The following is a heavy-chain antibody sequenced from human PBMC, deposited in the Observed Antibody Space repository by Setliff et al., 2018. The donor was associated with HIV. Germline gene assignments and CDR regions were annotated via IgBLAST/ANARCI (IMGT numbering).Heavy chain of an antibody. CDR2: IHHSGST. J-gene: IGHJ4*02. CDR1: GGSISSSSFY. V-gene: IGHV4-39*01. D-gene: IGHD3-10*01. CDR3: ATGPYGSGSYTKFDY. Sequence: SETLSLTCTVSGGSISSSSFYWGWIRQPPGKGLEYIGNIHHSGSTHYNPSLKSRVAISVDTSKNQFSLKLSSVTAADTAVYYCATGPYGSGSYTKFDYWGQGTLVTVS.